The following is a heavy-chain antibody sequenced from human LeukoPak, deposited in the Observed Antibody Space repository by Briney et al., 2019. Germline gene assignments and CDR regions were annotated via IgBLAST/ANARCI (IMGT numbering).Heavy chain of an antibody. V-gene: IGHV4-59*12. CDR3: AKGTSGSYG. D-gene: IGHD1-26*01. CDR1: GGSISSYY. CDR2: IYYSWSP. Sequence: SETLSLTCTVSGGSISSYYWSWIRQPPGKGLEWIGYIYYSWSPNYNPSLKSRVTISVDTSKNQCSLKLGSVTAADTAVYYCAKGTSGSYGWGQGTMVTVSS. J-gene: IGHJ3*01.